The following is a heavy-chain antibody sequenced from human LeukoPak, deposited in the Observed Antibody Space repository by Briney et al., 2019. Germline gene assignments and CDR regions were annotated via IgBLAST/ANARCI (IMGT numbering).Heavy chain of an antibody. Sequence: SETLSLTCTVSGGSISSYYWSWIRQPPGEGLEWIGYIYYSGSTNYNPSLKSRVTISVDTSKNQFSLKLSSVTAADTAVYYCARENDVQTGAFDIWGQGTMVTVSS. J-gene: IGHJ3*02. CDR2: IYYSGST. D-gene: IGHD1-1*01. V-gene: IGHV4-59*01. CDR1: GGSISSYY. CDR3: ARENDVQTGAFDI.